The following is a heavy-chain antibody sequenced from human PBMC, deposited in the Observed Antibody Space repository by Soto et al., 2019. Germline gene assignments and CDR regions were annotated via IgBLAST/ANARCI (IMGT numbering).Heavy chain of an antibody. CDR3: ARDSPPSDY. J-gene: IGHJ4*02. CDR1: GYTVTSYA. V-gene: IGHV1-3*01. CDR2: INAGNGNR. Sequence: SVKVSCKXSGYTVTSYAMHWVRQAPGQRLEWMGWINAGNGNRKYSQKFQGRVTITRDTSASTAYMELSSLRSEDTAVYYCARDSPPSDYWGQGTLVTVSS.